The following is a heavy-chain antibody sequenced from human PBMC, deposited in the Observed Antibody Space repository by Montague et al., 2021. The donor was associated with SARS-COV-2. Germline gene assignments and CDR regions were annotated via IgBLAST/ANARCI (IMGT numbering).Heavy chain of an antibody. J-gene: IGHJ6*02. CDR1: GGSIRTSDYY. D-gene: IGHD2-2*01. CDR3: ARVRAVPAAMRIFSLGRSYYGMDV. Sequence: SETLSLTCSVSGGSIRTSDYYWGWIRQPPGKGLEWIGEINHSGSTNYNPSLKSRVTISVDTSKNQFSLKLSSVTAADTAVYYRARVRAVPAAMRIFSLGRSYYGMDVWGQGTTVTVSS. CDR2: INHSGST. V-gene: IGHV4-34*01.